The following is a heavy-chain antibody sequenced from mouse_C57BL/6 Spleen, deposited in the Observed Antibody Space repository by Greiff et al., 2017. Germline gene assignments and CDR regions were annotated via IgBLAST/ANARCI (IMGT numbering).Heavy chain of an antibody. J-gene: IGHJ2*01. V-gene: IGHV1-19*01. CDR2: INPYNGGT. CDR1: GYTFTDYY. D-gene: IGHD2-4*01. CDR3: AREGVYDYDVDY. Sequence: EVQLQQSGPVLVKPGASVKMSCKASGYTFTDYYMNWVKQSHGKSLEWIGVINPYNGGTSYNQKFKGKATLTVDKSSSTAYMELNSLTSEDSAVYYCAREGVYDYDVDYWGQGTTLTVSS.